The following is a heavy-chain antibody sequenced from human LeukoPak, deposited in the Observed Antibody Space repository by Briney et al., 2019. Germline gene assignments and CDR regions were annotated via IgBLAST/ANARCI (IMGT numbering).Heavy chain of an antibody. Sequence: GASVKVSCKASGGTFSSYAISWVRQAPGQGLEWMGGIIPIFGTANYAQKFQGRVTITTDESTSTAYMELSSLRSEDTAVYYCARGRYSGSYYFDYWGQGTLVTVSS. D-gene: IGHD1-26*01. CDR3: ARGRYSGSYYFDY. J-gene: IGHJ4*02. CDR1: GGTFSSYA. CDR2: IIPIFGTA. V-gene: IGHV1-69*05.